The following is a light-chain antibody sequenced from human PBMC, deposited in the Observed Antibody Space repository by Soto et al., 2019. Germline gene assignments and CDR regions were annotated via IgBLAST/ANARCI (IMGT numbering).Light chain of an antibody. CDR1: QIVTGNF. V-gene: IGKV3-20*01. CDR3: QQYGDSLLT. J-gene: IGKJ1*01. Sequence: ETVMTQSPGTLSVSLGERATLSCRASQIVTGNFLAWYQQKPGQAPRLLMYDASTRATGIPDRFSGSGSGTDFTLIISRLEPEDFAVYYCQQYGDSLLTFGQGTKVDIK. CDR2: DAS.